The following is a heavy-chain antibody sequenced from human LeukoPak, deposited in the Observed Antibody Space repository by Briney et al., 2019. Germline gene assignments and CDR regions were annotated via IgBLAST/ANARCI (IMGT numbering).Heavy chain of an antibody. Sequence: PSETLSLTCTVSGGSISGYYWSWIRQPPGKGLEWIGYIYYSGSTNYNPSLKSRVTISVDTSKNQFSLKLSSVTAADAAVYYCARGTIRADAFDIWGQGTMVTVTS. J-gene: IGHJ3*02. D-gene: IGHD5-24*01. V-gene: IGHV4-59*01. CDR2: IYYSGST. CDR3: ARGTIRADAFDI. CDR1: GGSISGYY.